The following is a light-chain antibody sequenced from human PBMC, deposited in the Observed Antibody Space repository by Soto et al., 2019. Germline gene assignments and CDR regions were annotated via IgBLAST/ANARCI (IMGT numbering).Light chain of an antibody. CDR2: DAS. J-gene: IGKJ1*01. CDR1: QSVSSN. V-gene: IGKV3-15*01. Sequence: EIVMTQSPATLSVSQGERATLSCRASQSVSSNLAWYQQKPGQAPMLLIYDASTRATGIPARFSGSGSGTECTNTISSLQSEDFAVYSCQQYNNWPPRTFGQGTKVEIK. CDR3: QQYNNWPPRT.